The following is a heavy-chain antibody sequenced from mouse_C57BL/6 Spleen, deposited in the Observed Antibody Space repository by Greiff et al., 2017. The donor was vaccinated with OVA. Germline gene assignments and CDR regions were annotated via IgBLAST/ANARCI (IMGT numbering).Heavy chain of an antibody. J-gene: IGHJ3*01. CDR2: INPNNGGT. CDR3: ARREGYYYGSSYWFAY. D-gene: IGHD1-1*01. CDR1: GYTFTDYN. Sequence: VQLQQSGPELVKPGASVKIPCKASGYTFTDYNMDWVKQSHGKSLEWIGDINPNNGGTIYNQKFKGKATLTVDKSSSTAYMERRSLTSEDTAVYYCARREGYYYGSSYWFAYWGQGTLVTVSA. V-gene: IGHV1-18*01.